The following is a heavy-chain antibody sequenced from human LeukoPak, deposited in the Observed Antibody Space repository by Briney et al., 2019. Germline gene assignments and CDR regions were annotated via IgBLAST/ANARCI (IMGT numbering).Heavy chain of an antibody. Sequence: ASVKVSCKASGYTFTSYGISWVRQAPGQGLEWMGWISAYNGNTNYAQKLQGRVTMTTDTSTSTAYMELRSLRSDDTAVYYCARDPMIVVVKGAKRDNWYFDLWGRGTLVTVSS. CDR2: ISAYNGNT. CDR3: ARDPMIVVVKGAKRDNWYFDL. D-gene: IGHD3-22*01. V-gene: IGHV1-18*01. CDR1: GYTFTSYG. J-gene: IGHJ2*01.